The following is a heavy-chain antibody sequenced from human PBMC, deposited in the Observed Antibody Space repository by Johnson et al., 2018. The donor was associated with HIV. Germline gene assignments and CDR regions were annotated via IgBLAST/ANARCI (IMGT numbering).Heavy chain of an antibody. CDR3: AEDEAEDSTWKDAVDI. V-gene: IGHV3-30*18. CDR1: GFTFSRYA. Sequence: QVQLVESGGGLVQPGGSLRLSCAASGFTFSRYAMRWVRQAPGKGLEWVSVISCDGSNKYYADFVKGRFTISRDNSKNTLYLQMNSLLPEDTAVYYWAEDEAEDSTWKDAVDIWGQGTMGTVSS. J-gene: IGHJ3*02. CDR2: ISCDGSNK. D-gene: IGHD2-2*01.